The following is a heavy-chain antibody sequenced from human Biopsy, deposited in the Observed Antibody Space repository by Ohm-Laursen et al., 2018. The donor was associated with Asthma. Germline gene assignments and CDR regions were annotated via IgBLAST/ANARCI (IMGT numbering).Heavy chain of an antibody. CDR1: GDSFSNYA. Sequence: ASVKVSYKVSGDSFSNYAISWVRQAPGKGLEWMGGLIPVLGTPDHAQMMEGRVTITAEETTSTAYKELSSLSSEDTAVYYCARGYSGSDRIVYYYSGLEVWGQGTTVTVSS. CDR3: ARGYSGSDRIVYYYSGLEV. D-gene: IGHD5-12*01. V-gene: IGHV1-69*13. CDR2: LIPVLGTP. J-gene: IGHJ6*02.